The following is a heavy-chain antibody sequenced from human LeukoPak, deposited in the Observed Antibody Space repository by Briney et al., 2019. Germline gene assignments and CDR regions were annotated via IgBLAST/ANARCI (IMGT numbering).Heavy chain of an antibody. V-gene: IGHV3-23*01. D-gene: IGHD6-13*01. CDR2: ISGSGGNT. CDR1: GFTFSSYG. Sequence: GGSLRLSCAASGFTFSSYGMSWVRQAPGKGLEWVSSISGSGGNTYYADSVKGRFTISRDNSKNTLYLQMNSLRAEDTAVYYCARDRGSSSLYYYYMDVWGKGTTVTVSS. CDR3: ARDRGSSSLYYYYMDV. J-gene: IGHJ6*03.